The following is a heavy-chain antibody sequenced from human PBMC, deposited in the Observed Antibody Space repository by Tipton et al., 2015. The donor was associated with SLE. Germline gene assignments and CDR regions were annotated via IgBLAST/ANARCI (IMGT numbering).Heavy chain of an antibody. Sequence: TLSLTCAVSGGSITSSSFYWDWIRQPPGKALEWIGSIYYGGNTYYNPSLKSRVTMSVDTSKNHVSLKLSSVTAAGTAVYYCTSAASQYNYDFWGQGALVTVSS. J-gene: IGHJ4*02. CDR3: TSAASQYNYDF. CDR2: IYYGGNT. V-gene: IGHV4-39*02. CDR1: GGSITSSSFY. D-gene: IGHD5-18*01.